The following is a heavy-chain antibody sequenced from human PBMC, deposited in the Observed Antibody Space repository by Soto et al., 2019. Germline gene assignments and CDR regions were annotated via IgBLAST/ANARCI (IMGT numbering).Heavy chain of an antibody. CDR3: ARDSYDFWGGLYYYYGMDV. J-gene: IGHJ6*02. D-gene: IGHD3-3*01. CDR2: INPNSGGT. V-gene: IGHV1-2*02. Sequence: ASVKVSCKASGYTFTAYYMHWVRQAPGQGLEWMGWINPNSGGTNYAQKFQGRVTMTRDTSISTAYMELSRLRSDDTAVYYCARDSYDFWGGLYYYYGMDVWGQGTTVTVSS. CDR1: GYTFTAYY.